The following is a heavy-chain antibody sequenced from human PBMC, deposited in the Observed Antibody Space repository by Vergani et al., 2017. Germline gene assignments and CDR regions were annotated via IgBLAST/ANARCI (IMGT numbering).Heavy chain of an antibody. Sequence: QVQLVQSGAEVKKPGSSVKVSCKASGGTFSSYAISWVRQAPGQGLEWMGGIIPIFGTANYAQKFQGRVTITADESTSTAYMELSSLRSEDTAVYYCARDLEYYDFWSGRTFDYWGQGTLVTVSS. CDR2: IIPIFGTA. J-gene: IGHJ4*02. CDR3: ARDLEYYDFWSGRTFDY. CDR1: GGTFSSYA. D-gene: IGHD3-3*01. V-gene: IGHV1-69*01.